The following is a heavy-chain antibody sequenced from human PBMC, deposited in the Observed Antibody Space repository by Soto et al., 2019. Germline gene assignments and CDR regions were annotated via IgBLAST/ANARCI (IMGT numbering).Heavy chain of an antibody. D-gene: IGHD3-10*01. J-gene: IGHJ6*02. CDR1: GGTFSSYA. CDR2: IIPIFGTA. Sequence: QVQLVQSGAEVKKPGSSVKDSCKASGGTFSSYAISWVRQAPGQGLEWMGGIIPIFGTANYAQKFQGRVTITADESTSTAYMELSSQRSEDTAVYYCARWAWYYGSGSLRYYYGMDVWGQGTTVTVSS. CDR3: ARWAWYYGSGSLRYYYGMDV. V-gene: IGHV1-69*01.